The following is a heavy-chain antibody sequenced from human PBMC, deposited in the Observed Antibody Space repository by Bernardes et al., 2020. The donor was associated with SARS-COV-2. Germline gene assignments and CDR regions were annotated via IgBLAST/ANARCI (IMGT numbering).Heavy chain of an antibody. Sequence: GGSLRLSRAASGFTFSSFEMNWVRQAPGKGLEWISYISSSGGIIYYADSVKGRFTVSRDNAKNSLYLQMNSLRGEDTAVYYCARDQIVDDFWSRYYFGQEQRKNKYYIMDVWGQGTTVTVSS. CDR2: ISSSGGII. D-gene: IGHD3-3*01. CDR1: GFTFSSFE. J-gene: IGHJ6*02. CDR3: ARDQIVDDFWSRYYFGQEQRKNKYYIMDV. V-gene: IGHV3-48*03.